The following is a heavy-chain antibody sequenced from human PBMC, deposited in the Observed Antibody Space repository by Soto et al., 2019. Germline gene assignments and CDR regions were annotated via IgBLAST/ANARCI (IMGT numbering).Heavy chain of an antibody. D-gene: IGHD6-19*01. CDR1: GFTFRSFT. Sequence: GGSLRLSCAASGFTFRSFTMNWVRQAPGKGLEWVSTISSNSAYIYYTDALRGRFTISRDNARNSLYLQMNSLRAEDTAVYYCARDLRIRSGWYGYFDYWGQGTLVTVSS. CDR3: ARDLRIRSGWYGYFDY. CDR2: ISSNSAYI. V-gene: IGHV3-21*01. J-gene: IGHJ4*02.